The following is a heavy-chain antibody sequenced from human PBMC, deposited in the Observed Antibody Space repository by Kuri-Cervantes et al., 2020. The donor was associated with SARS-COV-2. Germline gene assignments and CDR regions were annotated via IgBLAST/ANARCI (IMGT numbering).Heavy chain of an antibody. D-gene: IGHD1-26*01. CDR3: ARGGAIFDY. J-gene: IGHJ4*02. Sequence: SETLSLTCTVSGDSISSYFWSWVRQPAGKGLEWIGHIYTSGSTNYNPSLKSRVTISVDTSKNQFSLKLSSVTAADTAVYYCARGGAIFDYWGQGTLVIVSS. CDR2: IYTSGST. CDR1: GDSISSYF. V-gene: IGHV4-4*07.